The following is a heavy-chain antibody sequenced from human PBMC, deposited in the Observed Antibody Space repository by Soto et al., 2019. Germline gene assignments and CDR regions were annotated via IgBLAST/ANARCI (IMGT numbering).Heavy chain of an antibody. CDR3: ARDHDAFAI. Sequence: QVQLVESGGGLVKPGGSLRLSCAASGFTFSDYYMSWIRQAPGKGLDWLSYVSASGTTIYYADSVKGRFTISRDNAKNSLYLQMTSLRAEDTAVYYCARDHDAFAIWCQGTMVTVSS. CDR1: GFTFSDYY. V-gene: IGHV3-11*01. J-gene: IGHJ3*02. CDR2: VSASGTTI.